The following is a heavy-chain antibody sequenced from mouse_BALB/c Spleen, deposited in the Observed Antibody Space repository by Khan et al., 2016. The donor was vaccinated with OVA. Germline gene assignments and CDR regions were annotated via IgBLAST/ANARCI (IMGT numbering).Heavy chain of an antibody. CDR2: INTTSGYT. CDR3: ARDRIDY. V-gene: IGHV1-7*01. Sequence: QMQLKQSGAELAKPGASVKMSCKASGYTFTSYWMHWIKQRPGKGLEWIGYINTTSGYTDYNQKFKDKATLTADKSSSTAYMQLSSLTSDDSAVYYCARDRIDYWGQGTALTVSS. CDR1: GYTFTSYW. J-gene: IGHJ2*01.